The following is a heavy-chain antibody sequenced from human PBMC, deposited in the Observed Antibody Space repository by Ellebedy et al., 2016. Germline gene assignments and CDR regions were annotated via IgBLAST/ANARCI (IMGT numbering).Heavy chain of an antibody. J-gene: IGHJ5*02. CDR3: ARAQVGTGWFDP. CDR2: IGTAGDT. CDR1: GFTFSSYD. Sequence: GGSLRLXCAASGFTFSSYDMHWVRQATGKGLEWVSAIGTAGDTYYPGSVKGRFTISRENAKNSLYLQMNSLRAGDTAVYYCARAQVGTGWFDPWGQGTLVTVSS. V-gene: IGHV3-13*01.